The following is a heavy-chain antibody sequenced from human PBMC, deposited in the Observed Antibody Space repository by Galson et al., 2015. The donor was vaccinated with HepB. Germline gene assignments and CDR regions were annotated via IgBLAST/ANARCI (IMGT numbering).Heavy chain of an antibody. CDR3: ARGRNFDWSKPLYYFDY. V-gene: IGHV3-21*01. D-gene: IGHD3-9*01. CDR2: VSSSSGYI. J-gene: IGHJ4*02. CDR1: GFTFSSYG. Sequence: SLRLSCAASGFTFSSYGMNWVRQAPGKGLEWVSLVSSSSGYIYYADSVKGRFTISRDNAKNSLYLQMNSLRADDTAVYYCARGRNFDWSKPLYYFDYWGQGSLVTVSS.